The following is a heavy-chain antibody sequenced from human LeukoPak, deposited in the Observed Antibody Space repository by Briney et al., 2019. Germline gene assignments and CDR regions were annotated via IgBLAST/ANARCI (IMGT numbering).Heavy chain of an antibody. D-gene: IGHD6-19*01. CDR1: GFTFSTYW. J-gene: IGHJ4*02. CDR3: ARAIAVAEGY. CDR2: ISGGSGYI. V-gene: IGHV3-21*01. Sequence: GGSLRLSCAASGFTFSTYWMSWVRQAPGEGLEWVSYISGGSGYIYYADSVKGRFTISRDNAKNSLYLQMNSLRAEDTAVYYCARAIAVAEGYWGQGTLVTVSS.